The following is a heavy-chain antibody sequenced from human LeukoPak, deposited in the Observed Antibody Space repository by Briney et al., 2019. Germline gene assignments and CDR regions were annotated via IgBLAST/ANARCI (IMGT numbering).Heavy chain of an antibody. Sequence: SETLSLTCTVSGGSISSYYWSWLRQPPGKGLEWIGYIYYSGSTNYNPSLKSRVTISVDTSKNQFPLKLSSMTAADTAVYYCARSLYYYDSSGYSLDYWGQGTLVTVSS. CDR3: ARSLYYYDSSGYSLDY. CDR1: GGSISSYY. V-gene: IGHV4-59*08. CDR2: IYYSGST. J-gene: IGHJ4*02. D-gene: IGHD3-22*01.